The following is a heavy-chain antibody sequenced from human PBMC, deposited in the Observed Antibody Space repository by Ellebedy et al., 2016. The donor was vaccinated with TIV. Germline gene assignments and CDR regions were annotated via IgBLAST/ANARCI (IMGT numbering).Heavy chain of an antibody. J-gene: IGHJ4*02. CDR2: INPSGGST. V-gene: IGHV1-46*04. CDR3: ARARSSGWLHTPDY. CDR1: GYTFTSHN. Sequence: AASVKVSCKASGYTFTSHNMHWVRQLPRQGLEWMGIINPSGGSTTYAQKLQGRVTMTRDTSTSTVYMELSSLRSEDTAVYYCARARSSGWLHTPDYWGQGTLVTVSS. D-gene: IGHD6-19*01.